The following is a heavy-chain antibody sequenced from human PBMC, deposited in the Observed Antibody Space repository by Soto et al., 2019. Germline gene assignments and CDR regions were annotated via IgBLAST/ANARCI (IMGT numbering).Heavy chain of an antibody. CDR3: ARDRDGGWFHMDV. CDR1: GFPFWHYG. J-gene: IGHJ6*02. Sequence: QVQLVESGGGVVQPGRSLRLSCVGSGFPFWHYGMHWVRQAPGKGLEWVAVIWSDGKKESYADFVKGRFAISRDNFKNALYLQMGCLRAEDTAGYYCARDRDGGWFHMDVWGQGTTVTVSS. V-gene: IGHV3-33*01. CDR2: IWSDGKKE. D-gene: IGHD6-19*01.